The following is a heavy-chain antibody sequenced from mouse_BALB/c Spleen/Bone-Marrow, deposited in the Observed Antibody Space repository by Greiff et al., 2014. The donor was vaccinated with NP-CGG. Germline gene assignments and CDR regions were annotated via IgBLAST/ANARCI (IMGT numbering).Heavy chain of an antibody. CDR1: GFNIKDTY. D-gene: IGHD1-1*01. CDR2: IDPANGNT. Sequence: GQLKESGAEFVKPGASVKLSCTASGFNIKDTYMHWGEQRPEQGLEGIGRIDPANGNTKYDPKFQGKATITADTSSNTAYLQLSSLTSEDTAVYYCAIYYYGSSGFAYWGQGTLVTVSA. J-gene: IGHJ3*01. V-gene: IGHV14-3*02. CDR3: AIYYYGSSGFAY.